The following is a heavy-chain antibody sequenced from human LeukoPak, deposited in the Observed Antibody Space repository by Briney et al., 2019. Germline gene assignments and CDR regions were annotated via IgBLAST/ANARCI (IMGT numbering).Heavy chain of an antibody. CDR3: ASGITGTNNWFDP. CDR2: IYSGGST. Sequence: GGSLRLSCAASGFTVSSNYMSWIRQAPGKGLEWVSVIYSGGSTYYADSVKGRFTISRDNSKNTLYLQMNSLRTEDTAVYYCASGITGTNNWFDPWGQGTLVTVSS. D-gene: IGHD1-20*01. V-gene: IGHV3-66*02. J-gene: IGHJ5*02. CDR1: GFTVSSNY.